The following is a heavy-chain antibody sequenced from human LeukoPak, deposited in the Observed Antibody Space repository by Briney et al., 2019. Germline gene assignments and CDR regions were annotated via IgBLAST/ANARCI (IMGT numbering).Heavy chain of an antibody. D-gene: IGHD2-21*02. CDR1: GGSISSSNW. CDR2: IYHSGST. V-gene: IGHV4-4*02. CDR3: ARAPESGAVTGIYFDY. J-gene: IGHJ4*02. Sequence: SETLSLTCAVSGGSISSSNWWSWVRQPPGKGLEWIGEIYHSGSTNYNPSLKSRVTISVDKSKNQFSLKLSSVTAADTAVYYCARAPESGAVTGIYFDYWGQGTLVTVSS.